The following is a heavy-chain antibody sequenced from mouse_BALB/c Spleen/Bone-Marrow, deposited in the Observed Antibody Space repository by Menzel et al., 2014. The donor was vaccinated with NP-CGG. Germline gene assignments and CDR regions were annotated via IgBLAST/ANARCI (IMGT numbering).Heavy chain of an antibody. Sequence: QVQLMESGAELVRPGASVKLSCKASGYSFTSDWLNWVKQRPGQCLEWIGMIHPSDSETRLNQKFKDKATLTVDKSSSTAYMKLSSQTSEDSAVYYCAREKVYYGISWFAYWGQGTLVTVSA. CDR1: GYSFTSDW. D-gene: IGHD2-1*01. CDR2: IHPSDSET. CDR3: AREKVYYGISWFAY. J-gene: IGHJ3*01. V-gene: IGHV1-61*01.